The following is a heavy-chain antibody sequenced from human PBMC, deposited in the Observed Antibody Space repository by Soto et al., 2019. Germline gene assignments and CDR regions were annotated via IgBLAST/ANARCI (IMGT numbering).Heavy chain of an antibody. CDR2: INPSGGST. V-gene: IGHV1-46*01. Sequence: GASVKVSCKASGYTFTSYYMHWVRQAPGQGLEWMGIINPSGGSTSYAQKFQGRVTMTRDTSTSTVYMELSSLRSEDTAVYYCASTPPNYDFWSGYYNLDYWGQGTLVTVSS. D-gene: IGHD3-3*01. CDR1: GYTFTSYY. J-gene: IGHJ4*02. CDR3: ASTPPNYDFWSGYYNLDY.